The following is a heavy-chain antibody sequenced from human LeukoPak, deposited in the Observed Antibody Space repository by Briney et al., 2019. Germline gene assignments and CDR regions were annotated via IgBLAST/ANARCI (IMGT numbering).Heavy chain of an antibody. D-gene: IGHD3-16*01. Sequence: GGSLRLSCTASGFTHGDYAMSWVRQAPGKGLEWVGFIRSKAYGGTTEYAASVKGRFTISRDDSKSIAYLQMNSLKTEDTAVYYCTRDWPVSFVGVPYYWGQGTLVTVSS. CDR3: TRDWPVSFVGVPYY. CDR1: GFTHGDYA. CDR2: IRSKAYGGTT. V-gene: IGHV3-49*04. J-gene: IGHJ4*02.